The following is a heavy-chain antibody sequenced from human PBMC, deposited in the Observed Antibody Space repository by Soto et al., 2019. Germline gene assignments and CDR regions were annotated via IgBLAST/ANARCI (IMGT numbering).Heavy chain of an antibody. CDR1: GYTFTSYG. CDR3: ARFNGIAAAGPPFDY. Sequence: GASVKVSCKAAGYTFTSYGFSWVRQAPGQGLEWMGWISTYNGDTHYAQNLQGRVTMTTDTSTSTAYMELRSLRSDDTAVYYCARFNGIAAAGPPFDYWGQGTLVTVSS. CDR2: ISTYNGDT. V-gene: IGHV1-18*01. J-gene: IGHJ4*02. D-gene: IGHD6-13*01.